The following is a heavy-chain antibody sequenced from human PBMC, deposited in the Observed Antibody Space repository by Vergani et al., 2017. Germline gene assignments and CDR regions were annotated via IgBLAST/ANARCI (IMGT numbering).Heavy chain of an antibody. CDR1: GGSISSYY. CDR2: IYYSGST. CDR3: ARPGYCSGGSCLGVGWFDP. V-gene: IGHV4-59*01. J-gene: IGHJ5*02. D-gene: IGHD2-15*01. Sequence: QVQLQESGPGLVKPSETLSLTCTVSGGSISSYYWSWIRQPPGKGLEWIGYIYYSGSTNYNPSLKHRVTISVDTSKNQFSLTLSSVTAADTAVYYCARPGYCSGGSCLGVGWFDPWGQGTLVTVSS.